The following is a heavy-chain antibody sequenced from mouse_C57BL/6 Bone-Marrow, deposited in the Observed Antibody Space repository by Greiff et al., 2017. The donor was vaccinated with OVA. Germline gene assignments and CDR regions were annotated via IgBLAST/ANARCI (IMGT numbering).Heavy chain of an antibody. CDR3: ARSLYSNYRMDY. CDR1: GYTFTDYY. Sequence: EVQLQQSGPELVKPGASVKISCKASGYTFTDYYMNWVKQSHGKSLEWIGDINPNNGGTSDNQQFKGKATLTVDKSSSTAYMELRSLTSEGSAVYYCARSLYSNYRMDYWGQGTSVTVSS. V-gene: IGHV1-26*01. CDR2: INPNNGGT. D-gene: IGHD2-5*01. J-gene: IGHJ4*01.